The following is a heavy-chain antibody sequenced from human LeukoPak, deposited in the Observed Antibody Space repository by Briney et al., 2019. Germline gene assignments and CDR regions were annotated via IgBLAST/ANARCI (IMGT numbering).Heavy chain of an antibody. CDR2: IYYSGST. Sequence: SETLSLTCTVSGGSISSSSYYWGWIRQPPGKGLEWIGSIYYSGSTYYNPSLKSRVTISVDTSKNQFSLKLSSVTAADTAVYYCARHHTPSYGSGVEFDYWGQGTLVTVSS. CDR3: ARHHTPSYGSGVEFDY. D-gene: IGHD3-10*01. CDR1: GGSISSSSYY. V-gene: IGHV4-39*01. J-gene: IGHJ4*02.